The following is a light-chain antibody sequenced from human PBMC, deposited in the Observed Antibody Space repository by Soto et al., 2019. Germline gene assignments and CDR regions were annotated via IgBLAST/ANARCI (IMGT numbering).Light chain of an antibody. CDR1: QSASVS. J-gene: IGKJ4*01. CDR2: DSS. V-gene: IGKV3-11*01. Sequence: EVGLTQSPATLSLSPGEIAILSCSASQSASVSWGWYQQRPGRPPKLLIYDSSNTAAGIPARFSGIGSGTDFTLTISSLEPEDFGVYACQQRTSWRPCLTFGGGTRVEI. CDR3: QQRTSWRPCLT.